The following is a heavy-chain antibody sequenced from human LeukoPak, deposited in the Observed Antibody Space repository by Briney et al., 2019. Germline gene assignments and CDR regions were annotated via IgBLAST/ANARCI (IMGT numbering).Heavy chain of an antibody. CDR3: ARAGYCSTTTCPDAFDI. Sequence: SETLSLTCTVSGGSITSSSYYWGWIRQPPGKGLEWIGSIYYRGRTYYNPSLKSRVTISADTSNNQLSLKLDSVTAADTAVYYCARAGYCSTTTCPDAFDIWGQGTKVAVSS. CDR1: GGSITSSSYY. CDR2: IYYRGRT. D-gene: IGHD2-2*01. J-gene: IGHJ3*02. V-gene: IGHV4-39*07.